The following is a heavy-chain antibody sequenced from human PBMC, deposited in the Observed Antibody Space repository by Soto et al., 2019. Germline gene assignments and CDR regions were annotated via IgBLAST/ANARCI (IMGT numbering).Heavy chain of an antibody. V-gene: IGHV3-33*01. CDR3: ARDRTNYYDSSGYPH. D-gene: IGHD3-22*01. CDR1: GFTFSSYG. J-gene: IGHJ4*02. CDR2: IWYDGSNK. Sequence: TGGSLRLSCAASGFTFSSYGMHWVRQAPGKGLEWVAVIWYDGSNKYYADSVKGGFTISRDNAKNTLYLRMNSLRAEAAAVYYCARDRTNYYDSSGYPHWGQGTLVTVSS.